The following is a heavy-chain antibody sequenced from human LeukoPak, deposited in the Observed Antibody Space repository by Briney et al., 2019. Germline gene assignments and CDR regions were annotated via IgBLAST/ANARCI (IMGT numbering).Heavy chain of an antibody. J-gene: IGHJ6*03. Sequence: PGGSLRLSCAASGFTFSSYWMHWFRQAPGKGLVWVSRINSDGSSTSYADSVKGRFTISRDNAKNTLYLQMNSLRAEDTAVYYCAGEGAYYDSSGYYYYYYYMDVWGKGTTVTVSS. CDR3: AGEGAYYDSSGYYYYYYYMDV. CDR2: INSDGSST. D-gene: IGHD3-22*01. V-gene: IGHV3-74*01. CDR1: GFTFSSYW.